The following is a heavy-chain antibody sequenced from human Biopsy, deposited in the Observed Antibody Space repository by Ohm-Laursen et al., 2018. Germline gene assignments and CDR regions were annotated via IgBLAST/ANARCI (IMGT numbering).Heavy chain of an antibody. Sequence: ATVKISCKVSGYTLTELSMHWVRQAPGKGLEWMGGFAPENGKTVYAQNFQARVSMTEDTSTDTAYMELRSLRSEDTAVYYCAADINVWNVNYWGQGTLVTVSS. CDR3: AADINVWNVNY. CDR2: FAPENGKT. CDR1: GYTLTELS. V-gene: IGHV1-24*01. J-gene: IGHJ4*02. D-gene: IGHD1-1*01.